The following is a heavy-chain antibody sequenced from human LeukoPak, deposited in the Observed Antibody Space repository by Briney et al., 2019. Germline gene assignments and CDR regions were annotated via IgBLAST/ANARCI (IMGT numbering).Heavy chain of an antibody. D-gene: IGHD3-10*01. J-gene: IGHJ6*03. Sequence: ASVKVSCKASGYTFTGYYMHWVRQAPGQGLEWMGWINPNSGGTNYAQKFQGRVTTTRDTSISTAYMELIRLRSDDTAVYYCASGMVRGVITRPPVTPRYYYYMDVWGKGTTVTVSS. V-gene: IGHV1-2*02. CDR1: GYTFTGYY. CDR3: ASGMVRGVITRPPVTPRYYYYMDV. CDR2: INPNSGGT.